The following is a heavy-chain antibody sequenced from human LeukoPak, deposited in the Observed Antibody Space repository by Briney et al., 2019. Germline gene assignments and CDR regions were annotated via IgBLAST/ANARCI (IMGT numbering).Heavy chain of an antibody. CDR1: GFTFTSSA. CDR3: AAEGPPAVAGEGGAFDI. CDR2: IVVGSGNT. Sequence: ASVKVSCKASGFTFTSSAVQWVRQARGQRLEWIGWIVVGSGNTNYAQKFQERVTITRDMSTSTAYMELSSLRSEDTVVYYCAAEGPPAVAGEGGAFDIWGQGTMVTVSS. V-gene: IGHV1-58*01. D-gene: IGHD6-19*01. J-gene: IGHJ3*02.